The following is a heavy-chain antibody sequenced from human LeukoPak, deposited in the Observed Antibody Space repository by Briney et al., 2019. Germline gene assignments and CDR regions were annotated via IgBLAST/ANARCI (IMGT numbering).Heavy chain of an antibody. CDR2: IIIIISYN. CDR1: GLTFSSYT. D-gene: IGHD2-15*01. CDR3: ARDGLRKDCSGGSCYSSTGNWFDP. V-gene: IGHV3-21*01. Sequence: GGSLKLSCPALGLTFSSYTRNWFRKPPGKGLNWASPIIIIISYNNYPDSVKGRFTISRDNAKNSLYLQMNSLRAEDTAVYYCARDGLRKDCSGGSCYSSTGNWFDPWGQGTLVTVSS. J-gene: IGHJ5*02.